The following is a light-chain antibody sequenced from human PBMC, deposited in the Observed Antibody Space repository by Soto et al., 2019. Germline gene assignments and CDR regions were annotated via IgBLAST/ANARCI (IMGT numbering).Light chain of an antibody. J-gene: IGLJ2*01. CDR2: DDR. Sequence: SYELTQPPSVSVAPGQTARISCGGANIGSKVVHWFQQKPGQAPLLVVYDDRARPSGIPERFSGYNSGNTATLTISGAEAGDEADYYCQVWDSSRNRVFGGGTKLTVL. CDR1: NIGSKV. V-gene: IGLV3-21*02. CDR3: QVWDSSRNRV.